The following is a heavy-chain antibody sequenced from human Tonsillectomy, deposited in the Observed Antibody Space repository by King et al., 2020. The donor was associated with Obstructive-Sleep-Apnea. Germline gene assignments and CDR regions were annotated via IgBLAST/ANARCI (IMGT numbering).Heavy chain of an antibody. Sequence: TLKEAGPTLVKPTQTLTLTCTFSGFSLSSSGVGGGWIRQPPGKALEWLALIYLDDDKVYSPSLKSRVTITKDTSKNKVVLTMTNIDPVDTATYYCAHSRFSSGLWGMDVWGQGTTVTVS. CDR2: IYLDDDK. CDR1: GFSLSSSGVG. J-gene: IGHJ6*02. D-gene: IGHD6-25*01. CDR3: AHSRFSSGLWGMDV. V-gene: IGHV2-5*02.